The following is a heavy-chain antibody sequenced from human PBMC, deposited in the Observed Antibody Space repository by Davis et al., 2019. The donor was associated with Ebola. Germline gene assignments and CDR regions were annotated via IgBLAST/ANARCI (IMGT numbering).Heavy chain of an antibody. D-gene: IGHD3-10*01. CDR1: GGSISSGDYY. CDR3: ARAVGRGAWFDP. CDR2: IYYSGST. V-gene: IGHV4-30-4*01. Sequence: SETLSLTCTVSGGSISSGDYYWSWIRQPPGKGLEWIGYIYYSGSTYYNPSLKSRVTISVDTSKNQFSLKLSSVTAADTAVYYCARAVGRGAWFDPWGQGTLVTVSS. J-gene: IGHJ5*02.